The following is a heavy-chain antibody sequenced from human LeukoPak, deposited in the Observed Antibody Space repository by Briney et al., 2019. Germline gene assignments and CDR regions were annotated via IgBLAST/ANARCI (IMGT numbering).Heavy chain of an antibody. CDR1: GFTVSSNY. Sequence: GGSLRLSCAASGFTVSSNYMSWVRQPPGKGLEWVSSFSGSDGRTYFADSVKGRFTISRDNSKNTLYLQMNSLRAEDTAVYYCARGTSSSWYPTGLDWRPKVKWYLDLWGRGTLVTVS. CDR2: FSGSDGRT. J-gene: IGHJ2*01. V-gene: IGHV3-23*01. D-gene: IGHD6-13*01. CDR3: ARGTSSSWYPTGLDWRPKVKWYLDL.